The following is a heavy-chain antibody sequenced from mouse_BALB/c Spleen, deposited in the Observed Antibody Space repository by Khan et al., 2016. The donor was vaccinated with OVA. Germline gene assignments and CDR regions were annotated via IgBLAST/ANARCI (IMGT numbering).Heavy chain of an antibody. J-gene: IGHJ2*01. CDR2: INPSTGYT. CDR1: GYTFINYW. Sequence: QVQLKQSGAELVKPGASVKMSCKASGYTFINYWILWIKQRPGQGLEWIGYINPSTGYTEYNQNFKDKATLTADKSSSTAYMQLSSLTSEDSTVYYSASRSLEWDFDYWGQGTTLTVSS. V-gene: IGHV1-7*01. CDR3: ASRSLEWDFDY. D-gene: IGHD1-3*01.